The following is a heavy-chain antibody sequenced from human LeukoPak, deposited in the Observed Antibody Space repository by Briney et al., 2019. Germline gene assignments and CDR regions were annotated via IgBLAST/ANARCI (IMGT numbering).Heavy chain of an antibody. CDR2: ISSSSSTI. CDR1: GFTFSSYS. CDR3: AIMTTVTTGYFQH. D-gene: IGHD4-17*01. V-gene: IGHV3-48*01. Sequence: GSLRLSCAASGFTFSSYSMNWVRQAPGKGLEWVSYISSSSSTIYYADSVKGRFTISRDNAKNSLYLQMNSLRAEDTAVYYCAIMTTVTTGYFQHWGQGTLVTVSS. J-gene: IGHJ1*01.